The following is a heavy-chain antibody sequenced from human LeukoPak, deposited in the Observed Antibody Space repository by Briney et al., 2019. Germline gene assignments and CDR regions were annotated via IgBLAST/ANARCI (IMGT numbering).Heavy chain of an antibody. CDR1: GFTFSIYS. CDR2: ISSSSSTI. D-gene: IGHD3-10*01. CDR3: ARAKDNYYGSGSYD. J-gene: IGHJ4*02. V-gene: IGHV3-48*02. Sequence: GGSLRLPCAASGFTFSIYSMHWVRQAPGKGLEWVSYISSSSSTIKYADSVKGRFTISRDNAKNSLFLQMNSLRDEDTAVYYCARAKDNYYGSGSYDWGQGTLVTVSS.